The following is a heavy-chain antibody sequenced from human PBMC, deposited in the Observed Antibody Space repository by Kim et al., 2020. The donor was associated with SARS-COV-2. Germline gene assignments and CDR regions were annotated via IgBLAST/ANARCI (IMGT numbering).Heavy chain of an antibody. Sequence: SETLSLTCTVSGGSISSGGYYWSWIRQHPGKGLEWIGYIYYSGSTYYNPSLKSRVTISVDTSKNQFSLKLSSVTAADTAVYYCARGSWYGSGSYPTDYWGQGTLVTVSS. CDR1: GGSISSGGYY. V-gene: IGHV4-31*03. CDR3: ARGSWYGSGSYPTDY. CDR2: IYYSGST. J-gene: IGHJ4*02. D-gene: IGHD3-10*01.